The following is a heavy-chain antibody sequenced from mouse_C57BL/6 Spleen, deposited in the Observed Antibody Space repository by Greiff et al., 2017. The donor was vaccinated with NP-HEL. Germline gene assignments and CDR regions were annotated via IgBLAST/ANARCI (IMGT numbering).Heavy chain of an antibody. CDR3: ARSYYGSSYVDWYFDV. CDR1: GYTFTSYW. V-gene: IGHV1-59*01. CDR2: IDPSDSYT. D-gene: IGHD1-1*01. J-gene: IGHJ1*03. Sequence: QVQLQQPGAELVRPGTSVKLSCKASGYTFTSYWMHWVKQRPGQGLEWIGVIDPSDSYTNYNQKFKGKATLTVDTSSSTAYMQLSSLTSEDSAVYYCARSYYGSSYVDWYFDVWGTGTTVTVSS.